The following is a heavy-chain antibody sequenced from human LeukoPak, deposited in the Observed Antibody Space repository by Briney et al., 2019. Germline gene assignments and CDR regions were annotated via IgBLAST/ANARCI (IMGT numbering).Heavy chain of an antibody. Sequence: GASVKVSCKASGYTFTSYYMHWVRQAPGQGLEWMGIINPSGGSTSYAQKFQGRVTMTRDTSTSTVYMELSSLRSEDTAVYYCARARNNYDLSGFSALDYWGQGTLVTVSS. V-gene: IGHV1-46*01. CDR2: INPSGGST. CDR3: ARARNNYDLSGFSALDY. D-gene: IGHD3-16*01. J-gene: IGHJ4*02. CDR1: GYTFTSYY.